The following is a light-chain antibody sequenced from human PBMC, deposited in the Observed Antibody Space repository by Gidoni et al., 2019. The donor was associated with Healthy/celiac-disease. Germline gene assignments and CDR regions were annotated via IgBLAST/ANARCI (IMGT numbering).Light chain of an antibody. V-gene: IGKV3-11*01. Sequence: EIVLIQSPATLSLSPGERATLSCRASQSVSSYLAWYQQKPGQAPRLLIYDASNRATGIPARFSGSGSGTDFTLTISSLEPEDFAVYYCQQRSNWPPGFGPGTKVDIK. CDR3: QQRSNWPPG. CDR1: QSVSSY. J-gene: IGKJ3*01. CDR2: DAS.